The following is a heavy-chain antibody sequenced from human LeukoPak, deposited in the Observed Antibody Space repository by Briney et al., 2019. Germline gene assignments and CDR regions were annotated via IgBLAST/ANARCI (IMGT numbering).Heavy chain of an antibody. D-gene: IGHD6-6*01. CDR1: GFTFSSYS. J-gene: IGHJ4*02. V-gene: IGHV3-21*01. Sequence: PGGSLRLSCAASGFTFSSYSMNWVRQAPGKGLEWVSSISSSSYIYYADSVKGRFTISRDNAKNSLYLQMNSLRAEDTAVYYCASGSSIAAPGGEYYFDYWGQGTLVTVSS. CDR2: ISSSSYI. CDR3: ASGSSIAAPGGEYYFDY.